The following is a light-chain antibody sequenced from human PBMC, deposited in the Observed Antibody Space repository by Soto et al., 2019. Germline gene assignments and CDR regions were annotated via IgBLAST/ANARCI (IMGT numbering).Light chain of an antibody. J-gene: IGKJ3*01. Sequence: EIVLTQSPGTLSLSPGERATLSCRASQSVSRSYLAWYQQKPGQAPRLLIYGASTRATGIPDRFSGSGSGTDFALTISRLEPEDFAVYYCQHYSSSPFAFGPGTKVYIK. V-gene: IGKV3-20*01. CDR1: QSVSRSY. CDR2: GAS. CDR3: QHYSSSPFA.